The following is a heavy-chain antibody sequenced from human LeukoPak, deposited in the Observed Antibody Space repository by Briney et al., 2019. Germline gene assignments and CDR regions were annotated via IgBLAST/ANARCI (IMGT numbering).Heavy chain of an antibody. CDR2: ISWNSGSI. D-gene: IGHD6-6*01. CDR1: GFTFDDYA. V-gene: IGHV3-9*01. J-gene: IGHJ4*02. Sequence: GRSLRLSCAASGFTFDDYAMHWVRQAPGKGLEWVSGISWNSGSIGYADSVKGRFTISRDNAKNSLYLQMNSLRAEDTAVYYCARYSSSSTIDYWGQGTLVTVSS. CDR3: ARYSSSSTIDY.